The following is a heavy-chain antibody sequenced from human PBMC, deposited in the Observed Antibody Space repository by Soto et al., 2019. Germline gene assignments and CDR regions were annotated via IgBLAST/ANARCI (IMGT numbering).Heavy chain of an antibody. CDR1: GFSLSTSGVG. CDR2: IYWNEDK. Sequence: SSPTLVNPTQTLTLTCTFSGFSLSTSGVGVGWIRQPPGKALAWLALIYWNEDKRYSPSLKSRLTITKDTSKNQVVLTMTNMVTVDTATYDCAHRRRINILFGESTPFDYWGQGTLGTGSA. D-gene: IGHD3-10*01. J-gene: IGHJ4*02. V-gene: IGHV2-5*01. CDR3: AHRRRINILFGESTPFDY.